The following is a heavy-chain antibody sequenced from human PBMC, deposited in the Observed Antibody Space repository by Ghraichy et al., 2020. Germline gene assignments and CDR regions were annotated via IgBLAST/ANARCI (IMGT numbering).Heavy chain of an antibody. V-gene: IGHV4-34*01. CDR2: INHSGST. D-gene: IGHD6-19*01. CDR3: ARAQRFSSGWYDGPFEDY. CDR1: GGSFSGYY. Sequence: SETLSLTCAVYGGSFSGYYWSWIRQPPGKGLEWIGEINHSGSTNYNPSLKSRVTISVDTSKNQFSLKLSSVTAADTAVYYCARAQRFSSGWYDGPFEDYWGQGTLVTVSS. J-gene: IGHJ4*02.